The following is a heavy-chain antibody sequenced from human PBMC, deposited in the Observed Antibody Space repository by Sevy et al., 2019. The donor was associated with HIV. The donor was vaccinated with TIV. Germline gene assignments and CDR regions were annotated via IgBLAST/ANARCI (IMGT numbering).Heavy chain of an antibody. CDR2: IWFDGSNT. CDR3: ARDLEFYDYGDYGPAFMPDY. V-gene: IGHV3-33*01. Sequence: GGSLRLSCAASGFTFSTYGMHWVRQAPGKGLEWVAVIWFDGSNTYYADSVKGRFTISRDIAKNTLHLQMNSLRAEDTAVYYCARDLEFYDYGDYGPAFMPDYWGQRTLVTDSS. J-gene: IGHJ4*02. CDR1: GFTFSTYG. D-gene: IGHD4-17*01.